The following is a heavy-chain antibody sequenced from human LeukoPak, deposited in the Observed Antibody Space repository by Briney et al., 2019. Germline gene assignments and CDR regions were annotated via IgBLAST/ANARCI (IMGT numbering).Heavy chain of an antibody. Sequence: SETLSLTCAVYGGSFSGYYWSWIRQPPGKGLEWIGGINHSGSTNYNPSLKSRVTISVDTSKNQFSLKLSSVTAADTAVYYCARGGDYYDSSGYYGGYYFDYWGQGTLVTVSS. CDR1: GGSFSGYY. CDR3: ARGGDYYDSSGYYGGYYFDY. J-gene: IGHJ4*02. CDR2: INHSGST. V-gene: IGHV4-34*01. D-gene: IGHD3-22*01.